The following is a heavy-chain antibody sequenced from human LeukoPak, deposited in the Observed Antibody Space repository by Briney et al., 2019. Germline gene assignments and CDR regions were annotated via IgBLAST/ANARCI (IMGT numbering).Heavy chain of an antibody. CDR2: INHSGST. Sequence: PSETLSLTCAVYSGSFSGYYWSWIRQPPGKGLEWIGEINHSGSTNYNPSLKSRVTISVDTSKNQFSLKLSSVTAADTAVYYCARAGYYDFWSGYRNHDAFDIWGQGTMVTVSS. CDR3: ARAGYYDFWSGYRNHDAFDI. J-gene: IGHJ3*02. D-gene: IGHD3-3*01. CDR1: SGSFSGYY. V-gene: IGHV4-34*01.